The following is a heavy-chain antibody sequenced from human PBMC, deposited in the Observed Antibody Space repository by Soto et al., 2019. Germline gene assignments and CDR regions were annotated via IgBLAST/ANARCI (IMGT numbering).Heavy chain of an antibody. J-gene: IGHJ4*02. CDR3: ARVGVRGVIIHYYFDY. D-gene: IGHD3-10*01. Sequence: QVQLQESGPGLVKPSGTLSLTCAVSGGSISSSNWWSWVRQPPGKGLEWIGEIYHSGSTNYNPSLKGRCTIPVDKSKNQFSLKLSSVTAADTAVYYCARVGVRGVIIHYYFDYWGQGTLVTVSS. CDR1: GGSISSSNW. CDR2: IYHSGST. V-gene: IGHV4-4*02.